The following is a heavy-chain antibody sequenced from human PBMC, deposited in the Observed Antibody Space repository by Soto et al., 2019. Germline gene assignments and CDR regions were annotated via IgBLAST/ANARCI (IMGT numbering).Heavy chain of an antibody. V-gene: IGHV4-4*02. Sequence: SETLSLTCAVSGGSISSSNWWSWVRQPPGKGLEWIGEIYHSGSTNYNPSLKSRVTISVDKSKNQFSLKLSSVTAADTAVYYCARDNCSGGSCYSGIFDYWGQGTLVTASS. CDR1: GGSISSSNW. CDR2: IYHSGST. CDR3: ARDNCSGGSCYSGIFDY. D-gene: IGHD2-15*01. J-gene: IGHJ4*02.